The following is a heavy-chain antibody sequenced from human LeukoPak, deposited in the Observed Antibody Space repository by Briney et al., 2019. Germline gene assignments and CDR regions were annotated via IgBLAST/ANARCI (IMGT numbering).Heavy chain of an antibody. CDR3: ARDSSYDSSGYYSVGYYYMDV. CDR1: GYTFTSYE. Sequence: GASVKVSCKASGYTFTSYEINWVRQATGQGREWMGWMNPNSGNTGYAQKFQGRVTITRNTSISTAYMELSSLRSEDTAVYYCARDSSYDSSGYYSVGYYYMDVWGKGTTVTVSS. J-gene: IGHJ6*03. CDR2: MNPNSGNT. V-gene: IGHV1-8*03. D-gene: IGHD3-22*01.